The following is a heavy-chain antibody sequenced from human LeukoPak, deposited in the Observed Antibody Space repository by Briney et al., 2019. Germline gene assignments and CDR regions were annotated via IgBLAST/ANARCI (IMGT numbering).Heavy chain of an antibody. D-gene: IGHD3-3*01. V-gene: IGHV1-46*01. CDR2: INPSGGST. J-gene: IGHJ4*02. Sequence: ASVKVSCKASGYTFTSYYMHWVRQAPGQGLEWMGIINPSGGSTSYAQKFQGRVTMTRDMSTSTVYMELSSLRSEDTAVYYCARGGPHYDFWSGYPGYWGQGTLVTLSS. CDR1: GYTFTSYY. CDR3: ARGGPHYDFWSGYPGY.